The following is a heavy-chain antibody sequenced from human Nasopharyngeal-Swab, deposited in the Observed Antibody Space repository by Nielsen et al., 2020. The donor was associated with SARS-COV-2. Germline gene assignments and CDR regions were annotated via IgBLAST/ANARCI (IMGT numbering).Heavy chain of an antibody. CDR2: LSWNSGSI. Sequence: GGSLRLSCVHSGFTFDDHAMHWVRHVPAKGLEWVSGLSWNSGSIGYADSVKGRFTISRDNAKKSLYLQMNSLRPEDTALYYCVRDMSSSWYYYFGMDVWGQGTTVTVSS. V-gene: IGHV3-9*01. CDR3: VRDMSSSWYYYFGMDV. D-gene: IGHD6-13*01. J-gene: IGHJ6*02. CDR1: GFTFDDHA.